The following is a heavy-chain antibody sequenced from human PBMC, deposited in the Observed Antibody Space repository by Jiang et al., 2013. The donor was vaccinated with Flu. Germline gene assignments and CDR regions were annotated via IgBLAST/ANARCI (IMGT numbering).Heavy chain of an antibody. D-gene: IGHD3-22*01. CDR1: GGSISSYY. Sequence: GSGLVKPSETLSLTCTVSGGSISSYYWNWIRQPPGKGLEWIGYIYYSGSTNYNPSLKSRVIISVDTSKNQFSLKLSSVTAADTAVYYCARGFDSSDNYYVGAYGMDVWGPRDHGHRLL. CDR2: IYYSGST. CDR3: ARGFDSSDNYYVGAYGMDV. V-gene: IGHV4-59*01. J-gene: IGHJ6*01.